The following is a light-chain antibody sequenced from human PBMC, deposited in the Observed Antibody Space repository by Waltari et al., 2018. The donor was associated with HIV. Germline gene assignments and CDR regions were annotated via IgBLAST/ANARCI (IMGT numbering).Light chain of an antibody. CDR3: ISYTSSSTYV. CDR1: TNDVGSSNY. J-gene: IGLJ1*01. CDR2: DGS. Sequence: QSALTQPASVSGPPGRSITISCTGTTNDVGSSNYVSWHQPHPGEPPKLIIHDGSDRPSGISNRFYGSKSGNTASLTISGRQTEDEADYYCISYTSSSTYVFGTGTRVTVL. V-gene: IGLV2-14*01.